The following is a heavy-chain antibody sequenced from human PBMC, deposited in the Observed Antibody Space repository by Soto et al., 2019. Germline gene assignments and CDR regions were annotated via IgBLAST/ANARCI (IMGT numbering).Heavy chain of an antibody. CDR1: GGSITSDYSC. D-gene: IGHD7-27*01. CDR3: ARGPSGDKVHY. V-gene: IGHV4-30-4*01. Sequence: PSETLSLTCTVSGGSITSDYSCWNWIRQPPGEGLEWIGHIFDSGTTYTNPSLRSQVAISLDTSKNHFSLTLSSVTAADTAVYYCARGPSGDKVHYWGQGALVTVSS. J-gene: IGHJ4*02. CDR2: IFDSGTT.